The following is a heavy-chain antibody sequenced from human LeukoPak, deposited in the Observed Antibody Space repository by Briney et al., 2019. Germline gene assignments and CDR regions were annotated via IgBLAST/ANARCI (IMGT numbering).Heavy chain of an antibody. D-gene: IGHD1-26*01. CDR2: INPSGGST. CDR3: ARGPRGGSYYYYYYYYMDV. V-gene: IGHV1-46*01. Sequence: ASVKVSCKASGYTFTSYYMHWVRQAPGQGLEWMGIINPSGGSTSYAQKFQSRVTMTRDMSTSTVYMELSSLRSEDTAVYYCARGPRGGSYYYYYYYYMDVWGKGTTVTVSS. CDR1: GYTFTSYY. J-gene: IGHJ6*03.